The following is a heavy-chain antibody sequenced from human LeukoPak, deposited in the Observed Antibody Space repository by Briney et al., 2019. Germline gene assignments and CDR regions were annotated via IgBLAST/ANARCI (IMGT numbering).Heavy chain of an antibody. D-gene: IGHD1-7*01. CDR3: AKDQSYNRNYGDY. CDR2: ISYDGSNK. Sequence: GGSLRLSCAASGFTFSSYGMHWVRQAPGKGLEWVAVISYDGSNKYYADSVKGRFTISRDNSKNTLYLQMNSLRAEDTAVYYCAKDQSYNRNYGDYWGQGTLVTVSS. J-gene: IGHJ4*02. CDR1: GFTFSSYG. V-gene: IGHV3-30*18.